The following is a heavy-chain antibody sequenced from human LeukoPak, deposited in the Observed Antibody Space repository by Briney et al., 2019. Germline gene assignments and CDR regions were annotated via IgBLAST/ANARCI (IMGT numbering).Heavy chain of an antibody. CDR2: IYPGDSDT. J-gene: IGHJ4*02. D-gene: IGHD6-13*01. V-gene: IGHV5-51*01. CDR1: GYSFTSYW. Sequence: GESLKISCKGSGYSFTSYWIGWVRQMPGKGLEWMGIIYPGDSDTRYSPSFQGQVTISADKSISTAYLQWSSLKASDTAMYYCATQSSSWYENFDYWGQGTLVTVSS. CDR3: ATQSSSWYENFDY.